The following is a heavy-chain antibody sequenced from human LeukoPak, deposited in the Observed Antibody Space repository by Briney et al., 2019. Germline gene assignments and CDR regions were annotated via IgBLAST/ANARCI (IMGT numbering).Heavy chain of an antibody. CDR3: LRGNYFDRTCYKSYY. J-gene: IGHJ4*02. Sequence: ASVTVSCKASGYTFTSYYMHWVRQAPGQGLYWVGMINPSGGRTDYAQKLQGRVTITRDMSTTTVTMEMTRLRSEEPDVYYCLRGNYFDRTCYKSYYWGQGTLVTGSS. V-gene: IGHV1-46*04. CDR1: GYTFTSYY. D-gene: IGHD2/OR15-2a*01. CDR2: INPSGGRT.